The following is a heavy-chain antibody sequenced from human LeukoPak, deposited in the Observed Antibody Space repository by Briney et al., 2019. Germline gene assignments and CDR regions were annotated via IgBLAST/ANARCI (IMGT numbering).Heavy chain of an antibody. D-gene: IGHD3-22*01. CDR1: GGSISSGGYY. V-gene: IGHV4-31*03. Sequence: SQTLSLTCTVSGGSISSGGYYWSWIRQHPGKGLEWIGYIYYSGSTYYNPSLKSRVTISVDTSKNQFSLKLTSVTAADTAVYYCARAYSYDYHSSGYYAPKYFQHWGQGTLVTVSS. CDR2: IYYSGST. CDR3: ARAYSYDYHSSGYYAPKYFQH. J-gene: IGHJ1*01.